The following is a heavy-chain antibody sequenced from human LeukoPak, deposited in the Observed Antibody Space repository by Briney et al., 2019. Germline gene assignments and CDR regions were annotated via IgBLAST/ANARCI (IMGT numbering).Heavy chain of an antibody. V-gene: IGHV3-9*01. CDR1: GFTFDDYA. D-gene: IGHD4/OR15-4a*01. Sequence: PGGSLRLSCAASGFTFDDYAMRWVRQAPGKGLEWVSGISWNSGSIGYADSVKGRFTISRDNAKNSLYLQMNSLRAEDTALYYCAKAELTDYYFDYWGQGTLVTVSS. CDR2: ISWNSGSI. CDR3: AKAELTDYYFDY. J-gene: IGHJ4*02.